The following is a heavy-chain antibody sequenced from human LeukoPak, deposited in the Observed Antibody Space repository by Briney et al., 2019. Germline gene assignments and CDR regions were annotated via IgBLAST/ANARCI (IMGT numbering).Heavy chain of an antibody. CDR1: GGSFSGYY. Sequence: SETLSLTCAVYGGSFSGYYWSWIRQPPGKGLEWIGEINHSGSTNYNPSLKSRVTISVDTSKNQFSLKLSSVTAADTAVYYCARALRDSGSYYYYYYYMDVWGKGTTVTVSS. CDR3: ARALRDSGSYYYYYYYMDV. V-gene: IGHV4-34*01. CDR2: INHSGST. J-gene: IGHJ6*03. D-gene: IGHD1-26*01.